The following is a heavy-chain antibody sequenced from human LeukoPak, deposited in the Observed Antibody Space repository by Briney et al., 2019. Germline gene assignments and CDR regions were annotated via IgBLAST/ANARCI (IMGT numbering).Heavy chain of an antibody. Sequence: GGSLRLSCAASGFTFGSYAMNWVRQAPGKGLEWVSTISGSGGSTYYADSVKGRFTISRDDSKNTLYLQMDSLRAEDTAVYYCAREASGYSGSTRVDAFDIWGRGTMVTVSS. CDR1: GFTFGSYA. D-gene: IGHD1-26*01. CDR2: ISGSGGST. CDR3: AREASGYSGSTRVDAFDI. V-gene: IGHV3-23*01. J-gene: IGHJ3*02.